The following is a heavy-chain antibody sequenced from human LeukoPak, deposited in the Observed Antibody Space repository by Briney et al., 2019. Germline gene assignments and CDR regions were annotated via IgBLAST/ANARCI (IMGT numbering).Heavy chain of an antibody. V-gene: IGHV3-23*01. CDR2: ISGSGGST. J-gene: IGHJ1*01. D-gene: IGHD4-23*01. Sequence: GVSLRLSCAASGFTFSTYAMSWVRQAPGKGLEWVSAISGSGGSTYYADSVKGRFTISRDNSKNTLYLQMNSLRAEDTAVYYCAPRIKYGGNMAEYFQHWGQGTLVTASS. CDR3: APRIKYGGNMAEYFQH. CDR1: GFTFSTYA.